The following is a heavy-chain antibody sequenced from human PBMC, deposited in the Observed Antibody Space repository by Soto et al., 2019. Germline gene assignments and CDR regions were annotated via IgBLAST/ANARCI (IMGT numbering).Heavy chain of an antibody. V-gene: IGHV4-59*01. Sequence: SETLSLTCTVSGGSTSSYYWSWIRQPPGKGLEWIGYIYYSGSTNYNPSLKSRVTISVDTSKNQFSLKLSSVTAADTAVYYCARAYSSSPNNWFDPWGQGTLVTVSS. CDR1: GGSTSSYY. CDR3: ARAYSSSPNNWFDP. J-gene: IGHJ5*02. D-gene: IGHD6-6*01. CDR2: IYYSGST.